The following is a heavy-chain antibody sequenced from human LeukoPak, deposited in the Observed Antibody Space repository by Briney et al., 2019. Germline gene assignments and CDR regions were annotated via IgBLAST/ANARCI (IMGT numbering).Heavy chain of an antibody. CDR3: ARGQYCSGTSCYTYYYYYNMDV. CDR2: ISNDGNNK. J-gene: IGHJ6*02. CDR1: GFTFSSHA. V-gene: IGHV3-30*04. D-gene: IGHD2-2*02. Sequence: GRSLRLSCAASGFTFSSHAVHWVRQAPGKGLEWVAVISNDGNNKYYGDSVKGRFTISRDNSKNTLYLLMNSLRADDTAVYYCARGQYCSGTSCYTYYYYYNMDVRGQGTTVTVSS.